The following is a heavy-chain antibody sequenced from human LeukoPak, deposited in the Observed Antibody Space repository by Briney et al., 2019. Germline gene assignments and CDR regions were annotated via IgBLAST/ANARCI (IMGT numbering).Heavy chain of an antibody. CDR3: ARVVQLSGYYSQTPTRGDAFEI. J-gene: IGHJ3*02. CDR1: GFTFSSYW. V-gene: IGHV3-74*01. CDR2: INSDGSST. D-gene: IGHD3-22*01. Sequence: GGSLRLSCAASGFTFSSYWMHWVRQAPGKGLVWVSRINSDGSSTSYADSVKGRFTTSRDNAKNTLYLQMNSLRAEDTAVYYCARVVQLSGYYSQTPTRGDAFEIWGQGTMVTVSS.